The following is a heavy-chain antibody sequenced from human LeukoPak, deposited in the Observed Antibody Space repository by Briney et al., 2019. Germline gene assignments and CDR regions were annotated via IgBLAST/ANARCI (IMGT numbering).Heavy chain of an antibody. CDR3: AKDFVDTSGDSAGAFDY. J-gene: IGHJ4*02. Sequence: PGGSLRLSCEASGFTFRRYGMHWVRRAPGKGLEWVAVTSYDGSHEYYVDSVKGRFTISRDNSKNTLYLQMNSLRAEDTAVYYCAKDFVDTSGDSAGAFDYWGQGTLVTVSS. CDR1: GFTFRRYG. D-gene: IGHD4-17*01. CDR2: TSYDGSHE. V-gene: IGHV3-30*18.